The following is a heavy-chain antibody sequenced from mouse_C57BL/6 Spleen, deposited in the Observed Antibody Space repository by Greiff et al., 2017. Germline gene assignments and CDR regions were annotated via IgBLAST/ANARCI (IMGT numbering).Heavy chain of an antibody. V-gene: IGHV1-82*01. CDR1: GYAFSSSW. CDR3: ARGGYLYYFDY. J-gene: IGHJ2*01. Sequence: QVQLKQPGPELVKPGASVKISCKASGYAFSSSWMNWVKQRPGQGLEWIGRIYPGDGDTNYNGKFKGKATLTADKTSSTAYMQLSSLTSEDSAVDFCARGGYLYYFDYWGQGTTLTVSA. CDR2: IYPGDGDT. D-gene: IGHD2-2*01.